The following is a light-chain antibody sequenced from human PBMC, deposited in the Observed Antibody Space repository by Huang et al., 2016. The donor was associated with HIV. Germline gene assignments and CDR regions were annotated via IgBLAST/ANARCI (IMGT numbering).Light chain of an antibody. Sequence: EIVLTQSPGTLSLSPGERATLSCRASQSVSSSYLAWYQQKPGQAPRLLIYGESSRATGIPDRFSGSGSGTDFTRTISRLEPEDFAVYYCQQYGSSPWPFGQGTKVEIK. V-gene: IGKV3-20*01. J-gene: IGKJ1*01. CDR2: GES. CDR1: QSVSSSY. CDR3: QQYGSSPWP.